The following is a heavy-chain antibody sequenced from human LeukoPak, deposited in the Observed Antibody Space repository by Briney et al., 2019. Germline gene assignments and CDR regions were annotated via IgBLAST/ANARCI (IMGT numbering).Heavy chain of an antibody. D-gene: IGHD6-13*01. Sequence: SETLSLTCTVSGYSISSGYYWGWIRQPPGKGLEWIGNIHHSGSTYYNPSLKSRVTISVDTSKNQLSLKLSPVTAADTAVYYCARVAAGIGFFQHWGQGTLVTVSS. CDR2: IHHSGST. V-gene: IGHV4-38-2*02. J-gene: IGHJ1*01. CDR3: ARVAAGIGFFQH. CDR1: GYSISSGYY.